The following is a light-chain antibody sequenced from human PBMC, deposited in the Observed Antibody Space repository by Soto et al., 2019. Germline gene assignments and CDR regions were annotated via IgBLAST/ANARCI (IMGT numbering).Light chain of an antibody. CDR2: GNI. CDR1: SSNIGAGYE. V-gene: IGLV1-40*01. J-gene: IGLJ2*01. Sequence: QSVLTQPPPVSGAPGQRVTISCTGSSSNIGAGYEVHWYQQLPGTAPKLLIYGNIYRPSGVPDRFSGSKSDASVSLAITGLQAEDEADYHCQSYDSSLSGVVFGGGTKLTVL. CDR3: QSYDSSLSGVV.